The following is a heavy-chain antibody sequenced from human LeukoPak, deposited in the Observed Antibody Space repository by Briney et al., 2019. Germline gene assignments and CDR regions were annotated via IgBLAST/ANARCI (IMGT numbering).Heavy chain of an antibody. Sequence: PSETLSLTCNVSGGSISSSEYYWSWIRQPPGKGLEWIGYIYYSRSTYYNPSLKSRVTISVDTSKNQFSLEVNSVTAADTAVYYCAREFGSGYYGVDSSGQGTLVTVSS. CDR2: IYYSRST. V-gene: IGHV4-30-4*01. CDR3: AREFGSGYYGVDS. J-gene: IGHJ4*02. CDR1: GGSISSSEYY. D-gene: IGHD3-22*01.